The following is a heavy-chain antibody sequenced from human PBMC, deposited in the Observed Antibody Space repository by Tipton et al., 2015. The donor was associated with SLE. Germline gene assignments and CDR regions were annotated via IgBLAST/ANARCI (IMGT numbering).Heavy chain of an antibody. CDR2: ITWNSGDI. D-gene: IGHD6-6*01. Sequence: SLRLSCEASGFTFDDYGMYWVRQAPGKGLEWVASITWNSGDIAYVDSVKGRFTISRDNAKSSLFLQMNSLRGDDTALYYCTKDMGARGSTSSEGFDYWGQGTLVNVSS. J-gene: IGHJ4*02. CDR3: TKDMGARGSTSSEGFDY. V-gene: IGHV3-9*01. CDR1: GFTFDDYG.